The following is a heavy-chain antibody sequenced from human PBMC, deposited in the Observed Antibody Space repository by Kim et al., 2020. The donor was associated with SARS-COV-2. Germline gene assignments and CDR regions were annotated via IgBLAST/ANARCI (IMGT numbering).Heavy chain of an antibody. Sequence: PKFQGSITITRDTSASTAFMELSSLTSEDTAIYYCARDGTTRNGGYYFDYWGQGALVTVSS. CDR3: ARDGTTRNGGYYFDY. V-gene: IGHV1-3*01. D-gene: IGHD1-1*01. J-gene: IGHJ4*01.